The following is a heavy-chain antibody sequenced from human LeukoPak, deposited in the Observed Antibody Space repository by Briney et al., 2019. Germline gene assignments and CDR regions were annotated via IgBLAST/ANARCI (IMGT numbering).Heavy chain of an antibody. CDR3: ARQVATAYDYFDF. D-gene: IGHD4-23*01. CDR2: IYPGDSDT. CDR1: GYSFTTYW. Sequence: GESLKISCKGSGYSFTTYWIGWVRQMPGKGLEWMGIIYPGDSDTRYSPSFQGQVTISADKSINTAYLQWSSLKASDTAMYYCARQVATAYDYFDFWGQGTLVTVSS. J-gene: IGHJ4*02. V-gene: IGHV5-51*01.